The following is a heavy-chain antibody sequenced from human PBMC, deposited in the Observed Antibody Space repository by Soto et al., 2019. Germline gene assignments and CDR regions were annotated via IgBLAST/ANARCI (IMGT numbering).Heavy chain of an antibody. J-gene: IGHJ5*02. D-gene: IGHD1-26*01. V-gene: IGHV3-21*06. CDR1: TFNSYS. CDR3: TRDQGGSYDSWFDP. CDR2: ISSDSACI. Sequence: EVQLVESGGGLVKPGGSLRLSCSFTFNSYSLNWVRQAPGKGLEWVSSISSDSACIKYADSVKGRFTISRDNANNFLYLQMSSLRVDDTALYYCTRDQGGSYDSWFDPWGQGTLVTVSS.